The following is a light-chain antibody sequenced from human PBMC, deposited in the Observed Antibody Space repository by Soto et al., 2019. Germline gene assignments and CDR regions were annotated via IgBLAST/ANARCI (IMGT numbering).Light chain of an antibody. CDR2: GAS. CDR3: QQYNNWHPYT. CDR1: QSVSSN. Sequence: EIVMTQSPATLSVSPGERATLSCRARQSVSSNLAWYQQKPGQAPRLLIYGASTRATGIPARFSGSGSGTEFTLTISSLQSEDFAAHYCQQYNNWHPYTFGQGTKVDIK. J-gene: IGKJ2*01. V-gene: IGKV3-15*01.